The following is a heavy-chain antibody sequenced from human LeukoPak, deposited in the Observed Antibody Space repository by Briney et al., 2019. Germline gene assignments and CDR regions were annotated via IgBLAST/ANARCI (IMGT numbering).Heavy chain of an antibody. J-gene: IGHJ6*02. CDR1: GFPFSTYY. CDR2: SRAKGDSYST. V-gene: IGHV3-72*01. Sequence: PGGSLRLSCAASGFPFSTYYMDWVRQAPGKGLEWVGLSRAKGDSYSTEYAASVKGRSSILRDESENSMYLQMNSLKTEDTAVYFCVREYFYGMDVWGQGTTVTVSS. CDR3: VREYFYGMDV.